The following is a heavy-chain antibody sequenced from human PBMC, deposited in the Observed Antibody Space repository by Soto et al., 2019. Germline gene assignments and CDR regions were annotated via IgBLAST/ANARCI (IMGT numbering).Heavy chain of an antibody. CDR3: AKDAVSRNGVFAPFAL. J-gene: IGHJ6*04. Sequence: EAQLLESGGDLVQPGGSLRLSCAASGFSFSNYAMSWVRQAPGKGLEWLSAIDGITCRTLYADSVKGRFTVSRDNSKHPLYLKMDSLRLEDTAVYYCAKDAVSRNGVFAPFALWGKGNVVTVSS. CDR2: IDGITCRT. D-gene: IGHD2-21*01. CDR1: GFSFSNYA. V-gene: IGHV3-23*01.